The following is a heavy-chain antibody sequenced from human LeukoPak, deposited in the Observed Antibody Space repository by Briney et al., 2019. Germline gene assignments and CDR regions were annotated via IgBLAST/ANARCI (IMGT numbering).Heavy chain of an antibody. J-gene: IGHJ4*02. Sequence: GGSLRLSCAASGFTFSSYWMSWVRQAPGKGLEWVANIKQDGSEKYYVDSVKGRFTISRDNAKNSLYLQMNSLRAEDTAVYYCARDGGSSSWYGVDNWGQGTLVTVSS. CDR3: ARDGGSSSWYGVDN. CDR2: IKQDGSEK. V-gene: IGHV3-7*01. CDR1: GFTFSSYW. D-gene: IGHD6-13*01.